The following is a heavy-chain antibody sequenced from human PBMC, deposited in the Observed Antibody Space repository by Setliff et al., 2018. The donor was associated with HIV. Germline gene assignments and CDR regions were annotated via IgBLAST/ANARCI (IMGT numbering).Heavy chain of an antibody. V-gene: IGHV4-61*10. CDR3: ARAAAGNTGPFDL. J-gene: IGHJ4*02. CDR1: DSGTYY. CDR2: IYYSGST. D-gene: IGHD4-17*01. Sequence: SETLSLTCTVSDSGTYYWSWIRQPAGKGLEWIGNIYYSGSTYYNPSLKSRVTISVDTSKNRFSLRLTSVTASDTAVYYCARAAAGNTGPFDLWGQGSPVTVPQ.